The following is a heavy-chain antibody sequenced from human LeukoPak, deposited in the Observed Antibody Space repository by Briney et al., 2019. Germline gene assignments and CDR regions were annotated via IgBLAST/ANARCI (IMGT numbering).Heavy chain of an antibody. V-gene: IGHV1-3*01. CDR1: GYTFTSYA. CDR2: INAGNGNT. CDR3: ASFGDYDNWFDP. D-gene: IGHD4-17*01. J-gene: IGHJ5*02. Sequence: GASVKVSCKASGYTFTSYAMHWVRQAPGQRLEWMGWINAGNGNTKYSQKFQGRVTITRDTSASTAYVELSSLRSEDTAVYYCASFGDYDNWFDPWGQGTLVTVSS.